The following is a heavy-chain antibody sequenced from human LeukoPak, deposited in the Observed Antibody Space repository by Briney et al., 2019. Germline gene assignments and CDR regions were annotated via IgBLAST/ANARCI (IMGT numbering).Heavy chain of an antibody. D-gene: IGHD3-3*01. CDR1: GGSISSSSYY. Sequence: SETLSLTCTVSGGSISSSSYYWGWIRQPPGKGLEWIGNMFYGGSTYYNPSLKSRVTMSLDTSKNQFSLKLSSVTAADTAVYYCARVSYDFWSGFDYWGQGTLVTVSS. CDR2: MFYGGST. J-gene: IGHJ4*02. CDR3: ARVSYDFWSGFDY. V-gene: IGHV4-39*07.